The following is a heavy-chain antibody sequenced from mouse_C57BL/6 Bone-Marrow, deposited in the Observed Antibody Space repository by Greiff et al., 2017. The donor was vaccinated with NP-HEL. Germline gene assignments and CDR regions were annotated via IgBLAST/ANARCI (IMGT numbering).Heavy chain of an antibody. V-gene: IGHV1-50*01. Sequence: QVQLKESGAELVKPGASVKLSCKASGFTFTSYWMQWVKQRPGQGLEWIGEIDPSDSYTNYTQKFKGKATLTVDTSSNTAYMQLSSLTSEDSAVYYCAREGSYYDYVDYWGQGTTPTVSS. J-gene: IGHJ2*01. CDR2: IDPSDSYT. CDR1: GFTFTSYW. CDR3: AREGSYYDYVDY. D-gene: IGHD2-4*01.